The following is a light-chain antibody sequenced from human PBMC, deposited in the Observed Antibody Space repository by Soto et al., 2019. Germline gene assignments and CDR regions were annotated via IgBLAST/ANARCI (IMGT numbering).Light chain of an antibody. CDR3: SSYATSSTHV. Sequence: QAVVTQPASVSGSPGQSITISCTGTSSDVGGYDYVAWYQQYPGEAPRLMIYDVSHRPSGVSHRFSGSKSGNSASLTISGLQAEDEADYFCSSYATSSTHVFGTGTKVTVL. CDR2: DVS. J-gene: IGLJ1*01. V-gene: IGLV2-14*01. CDR1: SSDVGGYDY.